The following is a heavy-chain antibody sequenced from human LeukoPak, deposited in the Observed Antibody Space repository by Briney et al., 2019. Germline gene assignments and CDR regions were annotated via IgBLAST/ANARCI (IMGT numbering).Heavy chain of an antibody. J-gene: IGHJ4*02. Sequence: ASVKVSCKASGYTFTNYGFIWVRQAPGQGLEWMGWTSTHNGNKMYAQSLQGRVTVTTDTSTSTTYMELTSLRSGDTAVYYCARDLRRGSYYDGHYLDFWGQGTLVTVSS. V-gene: IGHV1-18*01. CDR3: ARDLRRGSYYDGHYLDF. CDR2: TSTHNGNK. CDR1: GYTFTNYG. D-gene: IGHD3-10*01.